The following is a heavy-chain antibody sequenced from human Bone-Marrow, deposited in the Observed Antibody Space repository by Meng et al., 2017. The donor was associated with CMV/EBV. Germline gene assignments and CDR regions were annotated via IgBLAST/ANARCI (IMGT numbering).Heavy chain of an antibody. J-gene: IGHJ6*02. V-gene: IGHV1-24*01. CDR2: FDPEDGET. CDR3: ARTVSPYYDFWSGYYPYYYYGMDV. Sequence: ASVKVSCKVSGYTLTELSMHWVRQAPGKGLEWMGGFDPEDGETIYAQKFQGRVTMTEDTSTDTAYMELSSLRSDDTAVYYCARTVSPYYDFWSGYYPYYYYGMDVWGQGTTVTVSS. CDR1: GYTLTELS. D-gene: IGHD3-3*01.